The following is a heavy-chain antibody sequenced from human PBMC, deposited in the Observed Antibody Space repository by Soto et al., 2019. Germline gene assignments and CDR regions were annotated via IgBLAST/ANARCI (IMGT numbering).Heavy chain of an antibody. CDR1: GGSVSSYS. CDR2: VYYSGST. J-gene: IGHJ1*01. CDR3: ASSPPAMVAPNI. V-gene: IGHV4-59*02. D-gene: IGHD5-18*01. Sequence: SETLSLTCTVSGGSVSSYSWTWVRQPPGKGLECIGYVYYSGSTHYNPSLKSRVTISLDTSKNQFSLKLTSVTAADTAMYFCASSPPAMVAPNIWGQGTLVTVSS.